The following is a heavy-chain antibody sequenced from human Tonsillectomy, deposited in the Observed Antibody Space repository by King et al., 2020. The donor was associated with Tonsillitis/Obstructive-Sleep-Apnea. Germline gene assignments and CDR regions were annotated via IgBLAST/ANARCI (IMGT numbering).Heavy chain of an antibody. D-gene: IGHD2-2*03. CDR2: IIPIFGTA. CDR1: GGTFSSYA. CDR3: ATGYCSSTSCRNYYYYYYMDV. V-gene: IGHV1-69*12. Sequence: QLVQSGDEVKKPGSSVKVSCKASGGTFSSYAISWVRQAPGQGLEWMGGIIPIFGTANYAQKFQGRVTITADESTSTAYMELSSLRSEDTAVYYCATGYCSSTSCRNYYYYYYMDVWGKGTTVTVSS. J-gene: IGHJ6*03.